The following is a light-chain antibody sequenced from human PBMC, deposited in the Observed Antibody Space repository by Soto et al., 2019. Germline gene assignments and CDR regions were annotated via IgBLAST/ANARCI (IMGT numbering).Light chain of an antibody. V-gene: IGKV3-15*01. J-gene: IGKJ4*01. CDR2: ATS. CDR1: QSVGNN. CDR3: QQYGGWPLT. Sequence: EIVVTQSPATLSVSPGERATLSCRASQSVGNNFAWYQQKPGQAPRLLIFATSTRATGVPARLSGSGSGTVFTLTLSGLRSEDFAVYYCQQYGGWPLTFGGGAKVEIE.